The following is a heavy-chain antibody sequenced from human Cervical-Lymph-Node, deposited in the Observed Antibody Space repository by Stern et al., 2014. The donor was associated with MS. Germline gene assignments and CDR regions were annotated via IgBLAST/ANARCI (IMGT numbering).Heavy chain of an antibody. CDR3: ATTFH. V-gene: IGHV1-69*12. CDR1: GGTFSDG. Sequence: QVQLVQSGPEVKKPGSSVKLSCKASGGTFSDGINWVRQAPGQGLDWMGGIIPMFSTTNYAQKFQGRVKITADESMTTGYMELTSLTAEDTALYYCATTFHWGQGTLITVSS. CDR2: IIPMFSTT. J-gene: IGHJ4*02. D-gene: IGHD3-16*01.